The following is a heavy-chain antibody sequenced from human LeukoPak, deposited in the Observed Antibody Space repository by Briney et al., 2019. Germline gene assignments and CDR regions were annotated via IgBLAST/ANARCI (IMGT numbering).Heavy chain of an antibody. CDR3: ARPRNYYDSSGYYSATNYYFDY. Sequence: SVKVSCKASGYTFTSYGISWVRQAPGQGLEWMGGIIPIFGTANYAQKFQGRVTITADESTSTAYMELSSLRSEDTAVYYCARPRNYYDSSGYYSATNYYFDYRGQGTLVTVSS. CDR2: IIPIFGTA. J-gene: IGHJ4*02. CDR1: GYTFTSYG. D-gene: IGHD3-22*01. V-gene: IGHV1-69*13.